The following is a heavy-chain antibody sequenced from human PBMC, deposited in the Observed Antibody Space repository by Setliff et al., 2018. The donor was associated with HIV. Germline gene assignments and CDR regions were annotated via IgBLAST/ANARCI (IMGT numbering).Heavy chain of an antibody. CDR3: ARLGYYNLWSGYWTDT. V-gene: IGHV4-39*01. D-gene: IGHD3-3*01. CDR1: DFSIGATSYY. J-gene: IGHJ4*02. Sequence: SETLSLTCNVLDFSIGATSYYWGWIRQPPGKGLQWIGSVYYNGDTKYNPSLKSRPVISVVKTKNQFSLMLNSLTVADTAVYYCARLGYYNLWSGYWTDTWGQGKSVTVSS. CDR2: VYYNGDT.